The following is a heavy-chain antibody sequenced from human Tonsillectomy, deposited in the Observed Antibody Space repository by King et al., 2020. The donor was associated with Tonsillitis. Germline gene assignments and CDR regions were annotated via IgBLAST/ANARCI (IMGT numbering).Heavy chain of an antibody. D-gene: IGHD2-15*01. CDR1: GFTFSSYA. J-gene: IGHJ5*02. Sequence: VQLVESGGGVVQPGRSMRLSCAASGFTFSSYAMHWVRQAPGKGLEWVAVISYDGSSKYYADSVKGRFTISRDNSKNTLYLQMNSLRAEDTAVYDCARDRYCSGGTCFAPPYNCFDPWGQGTLVTVSS. CDR3: ARDRYCSGGTCFAPPYNCFDP. V-gene: IGHV3-30*01. CDR2: ISYDGSSK.